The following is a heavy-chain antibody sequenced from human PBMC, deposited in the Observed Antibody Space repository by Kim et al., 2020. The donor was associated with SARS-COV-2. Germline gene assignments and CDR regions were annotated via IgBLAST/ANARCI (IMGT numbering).Heavy chain of an antibody. Sequence: ASVKVSCKASGYTFTSYYMHWVRQAPGQGLEWMGIINPSGGSTSYAQKFQGRVTMTRDTSTSTVYMELSSLRSEDTAVYYCARGSGLYSYGYLDFVYWGQGTLVTVSS. CDR1: GYTFTSYY. V-gene: IGHV1-46*01. D-gene: IGHD5-18*01. J-gene: IGHJ4*02. CDR3: ARGSGLYSYGYLDFVY. CDR2: INPSGGST.